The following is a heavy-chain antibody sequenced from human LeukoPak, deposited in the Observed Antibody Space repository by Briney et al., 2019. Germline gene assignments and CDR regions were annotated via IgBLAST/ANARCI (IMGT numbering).Heavy chain of an antibody. J-gene: IGHJ4*02. CDR1: GGPFSGYF. V-gene: IGHV4-34*01. D-gene: IGHD3-10*01. Sequence: SETLSLTCAVSGGPFSGYFWSWIRQPPGKGLEWIGEIHNSGTTNYNPSLNSRVTITEDTSKNQIYLNLRSVTAADTAVYYCARRYYYNLGSFPFDFWGQGTLVTVSS. CDR3: ARRYYYNLGSFPFDF. CDR2: IHNSGTT.